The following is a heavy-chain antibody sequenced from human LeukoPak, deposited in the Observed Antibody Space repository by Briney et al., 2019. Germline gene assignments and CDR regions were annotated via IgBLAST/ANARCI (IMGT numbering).Heavy chain of an antibody. Sequence: GGSLRLSCAASGFTFKTYAMTWVRQVPGKGPEWVSSMSGSGSSTDYADSVKGRFTISRDNSKNTLYLQMNSLRAEDTALYYCAKDAQGLVRGGIYFDFWGQGSLVTVSS. J-gene: IGHJ4*02. CDR3: AKDAQGLVRGGIYFDF. D-gene: IGHD6-19*01. V-gene: IGHV3-23*01. CDR1: GFTFKTYA. CDR2: MSGSGSST.